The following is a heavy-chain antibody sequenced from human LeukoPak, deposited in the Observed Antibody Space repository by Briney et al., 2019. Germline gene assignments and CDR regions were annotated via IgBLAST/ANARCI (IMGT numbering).Heavy chain of an antibody. CDR1: GGSISSSSYY. D-gene: IGHD6-19*01. CDR2: IYYSGST. CDR3: AGPGIAVAGLFDY. J-gene: IGHJ4*02. V-gene: IGHV4-39*01. Sequence: SETLSLTSTVSGGSISSSSYYWGWIRQPPGKGLEWIGSIYYSGSTYYNPSLKSRVTISVDTSKNQFSLKLSSVTAADTAVYYCAGPGIAVAGLFDYWGQGTLVTVSS.